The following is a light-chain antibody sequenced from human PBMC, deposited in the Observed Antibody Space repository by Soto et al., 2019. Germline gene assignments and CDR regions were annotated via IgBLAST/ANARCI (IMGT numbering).Light chain of an antibody. Sequence: QSVLTQRASVSGSPGQSITISCTGTSSDVGSYNLVSWYQQHPGKAPKLMIYEGSKRPSGVSNRFSGSKSGNTASLTISGLQAEDEADYYCCSYAGSSTSFGGGTKVTVL. CDR2: EGS. V-gene: IGLV2-23*01. CDR3: CSYAGSSTS. CDR1: SSDVGSYNL. J-gene: IGLJ2*01.